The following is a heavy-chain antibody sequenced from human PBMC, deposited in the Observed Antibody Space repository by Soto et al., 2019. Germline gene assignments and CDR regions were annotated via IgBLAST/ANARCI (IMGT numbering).Heavy chain of an antibody. CDR1: GYSFTNYY. V-gene: IGHV5-10-1*01. Sequence: GESLKISCKGSGYSFTNYYITWVRQLPGRGLEWMGRIDPSDSYTHYNPSFQGHVTMSVDKSISTAYLQWSTLKASDSAIYYCARPTEDTGYSISAYWGQGTLVTVSS. CDR3: ARPTEDTGYSISAY. CDR2: IDPSDSYT. D-gene: IGHD3-22*01. J-gene: IGHJ4*02.